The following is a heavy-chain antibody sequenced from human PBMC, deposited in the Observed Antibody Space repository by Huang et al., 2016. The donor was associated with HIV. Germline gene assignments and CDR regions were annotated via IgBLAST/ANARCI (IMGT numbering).Heavy chain of an antibody. CDR3: TRGFRAKPGDY. J-gene: IGHJ4*02. CDR1: GFTFRSYW. Sequence: EVNLVESGGGLVQPGRSLRLSCAASGFTFRSYWMNWVRQPPGRGLEWGANINQDGSERYYVDSVRGRFTISRDNANDSLSLQLNSLKGDDTAVYYCTRGFRAKPGDYWGQGSLVTVSS. V-gene: IGHV3-7*01. CDR2: INQDGSER.